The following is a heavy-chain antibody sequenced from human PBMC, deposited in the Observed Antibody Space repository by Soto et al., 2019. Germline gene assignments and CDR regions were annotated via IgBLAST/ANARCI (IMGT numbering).Heavy chain of an antibody. CDR3: ARDKITGLFDY. CDR1: CGSFSGYY. Sequence: SGTLSLTCAVHCGSFSGYYWTWIRQPPGTGVEWIGEINHSGSTNYNPSLKSRVTISVDTSKNQFSLKLTSVTAADTAVYYCARDKITGLFDYWGQGTLVTVSS. CDR2: INHSGST. V-gene: IGHV4-34*01. J-gene: IGHJ4*02. D-gene: IGHD2-8*02.